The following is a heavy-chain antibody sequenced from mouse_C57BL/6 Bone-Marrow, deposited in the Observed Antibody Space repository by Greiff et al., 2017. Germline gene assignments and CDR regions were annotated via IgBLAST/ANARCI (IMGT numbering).Heavy chain of an antibody. V-gene: IGHV14-4*01. CDR3: TRIAY. J-gene: IGHJ3*01. CDR2: IDPENGDT. CDR1: GFTLTVAY. Sequence: VQLQQSGAELVRPGASVQLSCTASGFTLTVAYMHWVKQRPEQVLAWIGWIDPENGDTEYASKFQSTATITFDTSSNTADLQISSLTSEDTAVYYCTRIAYGGQGTGATVTA.